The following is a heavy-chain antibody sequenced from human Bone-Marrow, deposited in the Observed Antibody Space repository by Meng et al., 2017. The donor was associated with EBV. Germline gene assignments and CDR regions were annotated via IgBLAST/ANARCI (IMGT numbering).Heavy chain of an antibody. J-gene: IGHJ4*02. D-gene: IGHD1-14*01. CDR2: IIPIFGTA. Sequence: QGQLVPSWAEVTKPGSSVKVSCKASGGTFSSYAISWVRQAPGQGLEWMGGIIPIFGTANYAQKFQGRVTITADESTSTAYMELSSLRSGDTAVYYCARGGNRELHFDYWGQGTLVTVSS. V-gene: IGHV1-69*12. CDR1: GGTFSSYA. CDR3: ARGGNRELHFDY.